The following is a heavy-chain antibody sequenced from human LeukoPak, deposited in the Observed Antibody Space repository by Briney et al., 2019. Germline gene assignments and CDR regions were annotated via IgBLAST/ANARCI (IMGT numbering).Heavy chain of an antibody. D-gene: IGHD6-19*01. Sequence: PGRSLRLSCAAFGFTFSSYWMSWVRQAPGKGLEWVANIKQDGSEKYYVDSVKGRFTISRGNAKNSLYLQMNSLRAEDTAVYYCARDYLGSGSGWYPRVYWGQGTLVTVSS. CDR1: GFTFSSYW. CDR3: ARDYLGSGSGWYPRVY. V-gene: IGHV3-7*01. J-gene: IGHJ4*02. CDR2: IKQDGSEK.